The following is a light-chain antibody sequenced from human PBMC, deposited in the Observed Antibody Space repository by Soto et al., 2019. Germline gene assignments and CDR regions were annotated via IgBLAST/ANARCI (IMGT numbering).Light chain of an antibody. Sequence: EIVMTQSPATLSVSPGERATVSCRASQRISSDLAWYQQKPGQAPRLLIYDASSLQSGVPSRFSGSGSGTDFTLTISSLQPEDFATYSCQQSYNSPHTFGRGTKLEIK. J-gene: IGKJ4*02. V-gene: IGKV3-15*01. CDR2: DAS. CDR1: QRISSD. CDR3: QQSYNSPHT.